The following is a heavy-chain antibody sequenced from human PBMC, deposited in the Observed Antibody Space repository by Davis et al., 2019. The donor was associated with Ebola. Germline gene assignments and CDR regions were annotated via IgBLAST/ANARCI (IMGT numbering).Heavy chain of an antibody. D-gene: IGHD5-18*01. J-gene: IGHJ4*02. CDR1: GFSLNNYW. Sequence: GESLKISCEASGFSLNNYWMSWVRQAPGKGLEWVSYISSSSSTIYYADSVKGRFTISRDNAKNSLYLQMNSLRDEDTAVYYCARDHLDTAMVTTVFDYWGQGTLVTVSS. CDR2: ISSSSSTI. CDR3: ARDHLDTAMVTTVFDY. V-gene: IGHV3-48*02.